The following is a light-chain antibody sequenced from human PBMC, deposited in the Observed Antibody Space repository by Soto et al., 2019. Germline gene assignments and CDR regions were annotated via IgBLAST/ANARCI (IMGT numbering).Light chain of an antibody. V-gene: IGKV3-20*01. CDR2: AAS. J-gene: IGKJ3*01. CDR1: QSVTDNS. Sequence: EILLTQSPSTLSLSPGEGVTLSCRASQSVTDNSLDWYKQKPGQAPRLLIYAASTRAAAVPDRFTASGSGTALSLTISRLAPEDFGVYYCQQYGDSPLTSGPGTKVDIK. CDR3: QQYGDSPLT.